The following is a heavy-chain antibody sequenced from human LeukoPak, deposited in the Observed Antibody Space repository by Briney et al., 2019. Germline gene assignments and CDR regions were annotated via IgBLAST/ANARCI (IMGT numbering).Heavy chain of an antibody. Sequence: GGSLRLSCAASGFAFSSYGMYWVRQAPGKGLEWVSSISSSSSYIYYAGSVKGRFAIARDNAKNSLYLQMNSLRAEDTAMYYCAFGHLGSAGWGQGTLVTVSS. D-gene: IGHD3-10*01. J-gene: IGHJ4*02. CDR2: ISSSSSYI. CDR3: AFGHLGSAG. V-gene: IGHV3-21*01. CDR1: GFAFSSYG.